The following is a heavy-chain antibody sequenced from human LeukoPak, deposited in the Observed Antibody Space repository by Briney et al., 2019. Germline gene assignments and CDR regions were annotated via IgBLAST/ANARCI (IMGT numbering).Heavy chain of an antibody. J-gene: IGHJ4*02. V-gene: IGHV4-39*01. CDR1: GGSISSSSYY. CDR2: IYYSGST. CDR3: ASRIAVAGTAFDY. Sequence: SETLSLTCTVSGGSISSSSYYWGWIRQPPGKGREWIGSIYYSGSTYYNPSLKSRVTISVDTSKNQFSLKLSSVTAADTAVYYCASRIAVAGTAFDYWGQGTLVTVSS. D-gene: IGHD6-19*01.